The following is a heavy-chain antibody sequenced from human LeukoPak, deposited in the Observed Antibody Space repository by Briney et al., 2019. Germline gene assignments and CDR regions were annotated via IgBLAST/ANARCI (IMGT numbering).Heavy chain of an antibody. Sequence: TPSETLSLTCTVSGGSISSSSYYWGGIRQPPGKGLEWIGSIYYSGSTYYNPSLKSRVTLSVDTSKNQFSLKLSSVTSADTAVYYCARQWSSGWNYFDYWGQGTLVTVSS. J-gene: IGHJ4*02. D-gene: IGHD6-19*01. CDR3: ARQWSSGWNYFDY. CDR2: IYYSGST. V-gene: IGHV4-39*07. CDR1: GGSISSSSYY.